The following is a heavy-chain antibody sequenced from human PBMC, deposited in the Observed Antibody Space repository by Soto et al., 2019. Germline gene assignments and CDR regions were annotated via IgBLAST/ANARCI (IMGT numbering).Heavy chain of an antibody. Sequence: QVQLVQSGSEVKQPGASVKVSCKASGYTFTGSAMHWVRQAPGQRPEWLGWINVGNGNTRYSQKLEGRVTITRDTSASTDYMELSRLRSEDTAAYNGARDPFPGGMDVWGQGTTVTVSS. D-gene: IGHD3-10*01. V-gene: IGHV1-3*01. CDR2: INVGNGNT. CDR1: GYTFTGSA. CDR3: ARDPFPGGMDV. J-gene: IGHJ6*02.